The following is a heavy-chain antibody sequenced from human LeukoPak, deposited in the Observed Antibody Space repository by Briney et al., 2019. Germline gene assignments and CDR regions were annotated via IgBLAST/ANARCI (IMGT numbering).Heavy chain of an antibody. J-gene: IGHJ5*02. CDR1: GYSISSNYW. CDR2: IYYSGST. V-gene: IGHV4-28*01. CDR3: ARKPPWVGWFGP. D-gene: IGHD1-14*01. Sequence: SETLSLTCAVSGYSISSNYWWGWIRQPPGKGLERIGYIYYSGSTYYNPSLKSRITMSVDTSKNQFSLELSSVTAVDTAVYYCARKPPWVGWFGPWGQGTLVTVSS.